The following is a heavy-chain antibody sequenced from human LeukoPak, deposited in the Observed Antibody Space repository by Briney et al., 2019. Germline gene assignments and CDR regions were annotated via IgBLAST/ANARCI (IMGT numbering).Heavy chain of an antibody. J-gene: IGHJ3*02. Sequence: ASVKVSCKASGYTFTSYYMHWVRQAPGQRLEWMGWINAGNGNTKYSQKFQGRVTITRDTSASTAYMELSSLRSEDTAVYYCARGLSGWYAFDIWGQGTMVTVSS. V-gene: IGHV1-3*01. CDR1: GYTFTSYY. D-gene: IGHD6-19*01. CDR2: INAGNGNT. CDR3: ARGLSGWYAFDI.